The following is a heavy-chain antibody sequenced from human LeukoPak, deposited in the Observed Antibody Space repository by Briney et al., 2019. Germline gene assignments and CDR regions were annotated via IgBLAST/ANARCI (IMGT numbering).Heavy chain of an antibody. CDR1: GFTFSSYA. J-gene: IGHJ6*02. D-gene: IGHD3-10*01. CDR3: AKDRRGSGSYYYYGMDV. CDR2: ISGSGGST. V-gene: IGHV3-23*01. Sequence: QPGGSLRLSCAASGFTFSSYAMSWVRQAPGKGLEWVSAISGSGGSTYYADSVKGRFTISRDNSKNTLYLQMNSLRAEDTAVYYCAKDRRGSGSYYYYGMDVWGQGTTVTVSS.